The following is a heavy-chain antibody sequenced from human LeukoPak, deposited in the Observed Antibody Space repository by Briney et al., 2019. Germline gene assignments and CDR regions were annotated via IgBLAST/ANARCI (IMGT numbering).Heavy chain of an antibody. J-gene: IGHJ4*02. CDR3: ARVRAAAGTGVRPFDY. D-gene: IGHD6-13*01. CDR2: INSSCSYI. V-gene: IGHV3-21*01. Sequence: GGSLRLSCAASGFTFSSYSMNWVRQAPGKGLEWVSSINSSCSYIYYPDSVKGRFTIPRDKAKNSLYLHMTSLRARDTAVYYCARVRAAAGTGVRPFDYWGQGTLVTVSS. CDR1: GFTFSSYS.